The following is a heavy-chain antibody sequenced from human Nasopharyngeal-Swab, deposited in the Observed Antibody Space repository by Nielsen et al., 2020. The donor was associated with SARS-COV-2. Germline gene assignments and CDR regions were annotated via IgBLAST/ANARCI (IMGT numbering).Heavy chain of an antibody. CDR3: ARDRYNWNYFDY. J-gene: IGHJ4*02. CDR1: GFTFSDYY. D-gene: IGHD1-20*01. Sequence: GESLKISCAASGFTFSDYYMSWIRQAPGKGLEWVSYISSSGSTTYYADSVKGRFTISRDNSKNTLYLQMNSLRAEDTAVYYCARDRYNWNYFDYWGQGTLVTVSS. V-gene: IGHV3-11*01. CDR2: ISSSGSTT.